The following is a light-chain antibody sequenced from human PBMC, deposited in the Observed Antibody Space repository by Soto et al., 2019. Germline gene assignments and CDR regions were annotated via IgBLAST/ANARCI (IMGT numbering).Light chain of an antibody. CDR2: GTT. V-gene: IGKV3-20*01. CDR1: QTVSGSS. CDR3: QQYSSSPPT. Sequence: EIVLTQSPATVSLSPGETASLSCRASQTVSGSSLAWYQQKPGQAPRLLIYGTTSRATGVPDRFSGGGSGTAFGLTLRGLEPEDFALYNCQQYSSSPPTFGGGTKVEIK. J-gene: IGKJ4*01.